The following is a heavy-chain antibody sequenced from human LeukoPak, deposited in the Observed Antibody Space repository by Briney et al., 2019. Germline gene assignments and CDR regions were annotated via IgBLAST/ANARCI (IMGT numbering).Heavy chain of an antibody. CDR3: ARPEGGVLRYFDWPKAYYFDY. CDR1: GYTFTGYY. D-gene: IGHD3-9*01. J-gene: IGHJ4*02. Sequence: ASVKVSCKASGYTFTGYYMHWVRQAPGQGLEWMGWINPNSGGTNCAQKFQGRVTMTRDTSISTAYMELSRLRSDDTAVYYCARPEGGVLRYFDWPKAYYFDYWGQGTLVTVSS. V-gene: IGHV1-2*02. CDR2: INPNSGGT.